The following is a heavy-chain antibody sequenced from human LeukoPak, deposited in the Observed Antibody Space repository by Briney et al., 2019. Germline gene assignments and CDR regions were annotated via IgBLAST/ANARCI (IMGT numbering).Heavy chain of an antibody. J-gene: IGHJ4*02. CDR1: GGSISSSSYY. CDR2: IYYSGST. CDR3: ARTTVTTLFSPDPPDY. Sequence: PSETLSLTCTVSGGSISSSSYYWGWIRQPPGKGLEWIGSIYYSGSTYYNPSLKSRVTISEDTSKNQFSLKLSSVTAAYTAVYYCARTTVTTLFSPDPPDYWGQGTLVTFSS. V-gene: IGHV4-39*01. D-gene: IGHD4-17*01.